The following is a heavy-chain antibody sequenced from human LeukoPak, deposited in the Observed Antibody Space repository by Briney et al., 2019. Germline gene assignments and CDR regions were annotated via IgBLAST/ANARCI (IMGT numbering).Heavy chain of an antibody. D-gene: IGHD3-10*01. Sequence: SETLSLTCAVSGYSISSGYYWGWIRQPPGKGLEWIGGIYHSGSTYYNSSLKSRVTISVDTSKNQFSLKLSSVTAADTAVYFCARCGSGNYFDYWGQGTLVTVSS. CDR3: ARCGSGNYFDY. J-gene: IGHJ4*02. V-gene: IGHV4-38-2*01. CDR1: GYSISSGYY. CDR2: IYHSGST.